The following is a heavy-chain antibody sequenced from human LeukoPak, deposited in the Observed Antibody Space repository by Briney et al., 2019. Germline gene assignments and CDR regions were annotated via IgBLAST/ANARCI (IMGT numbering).Heavy chain of an antibody. V-gene: IGHV4-38-2*02. CDR3: ARLGYCSSTSCYPDF. D-gene: IGHD2-2*01. CDR2: IHHSGST. CDR1: DYSISSLYY. J-gene: IGHJ4*02. Sequence: SETLSLTCTVSDYSISSLYYWGWIRQPPGKGLEWITSIHHSGSTDYNPSLKSRVTISIDTSKNQFSLKLKCVTAADTAVYYCARLGYCSSTSCYPDFWGQGTLVTVSS.